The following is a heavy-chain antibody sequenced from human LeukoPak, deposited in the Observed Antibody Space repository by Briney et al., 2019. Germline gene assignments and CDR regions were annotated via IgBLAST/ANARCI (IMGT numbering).Heavy chain of an antibody. CDR3: ARDRGVSYSSGWYCFDY. Sequence: ASVKVSCKASGYTFTGYYMHWVRQAPGQGLEWMGWINPNSGGTNYAQKFQGRVTMTRDTSISTAYMELSRLRSDDTAVYYCARDRGVSYSSGWYCFDYWGQGTLVTVSS. D-gene: IGHD6-19*01. V-gene: IGHV1-2*02. CDR2: INPNSGGT. J-gene: IGHJ4*02. CDR1: GYTFTGYY.